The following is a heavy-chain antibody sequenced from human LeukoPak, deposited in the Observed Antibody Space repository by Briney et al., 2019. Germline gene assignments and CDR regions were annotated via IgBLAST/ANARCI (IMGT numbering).Heavy chain of an antibody. Sequence: ASVKVSCKASGYTFTGYYMHWVRQAPGQGLEWMGWINPNSGGTNYAQKFQGRVTMTRDTSISTAYMELSRLRSDDTAVYYCARPYYDLWSGTNDAFDIWGQGTMVTVSS. D-gene: IGHD3-3*01. V-gene: IGHV1-2*02. CDR1: GYTFTGYY. CDR2: INPNSGGT. CDR3: ARPYYDLWSGTNDAFDI. J-gene: IGHJ3*02.